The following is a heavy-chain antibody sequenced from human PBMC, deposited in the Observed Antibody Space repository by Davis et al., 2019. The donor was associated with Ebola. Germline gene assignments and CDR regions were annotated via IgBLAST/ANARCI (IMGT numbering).Heavy chain of an antibody. V-gene: IGHV1-18*01. CDR1: DFTLTNYG. D-gene: IGHD1-20*01. J-gene: IGHJ4*02. CDR2: IGGHQGNT. CDR3: ARVPDILADYNSYYFDY. Sequence: ASVKVSCKASDFTLTNYGITWVRQAPGQGLEWLGWIGGHQGNTHYAQKVQDRVTMTRDRSTDTAYMELRGLRYDDTAVYYCARVPDILADYNSYYFDYWGRGTLVTVSS.